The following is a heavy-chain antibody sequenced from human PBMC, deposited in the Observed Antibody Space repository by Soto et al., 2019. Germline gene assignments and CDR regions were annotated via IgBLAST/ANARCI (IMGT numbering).Heavy chain of an antibody. CDR1: GGSFTEYY. CDR3: AFYYLSWPTCSVY. J-gene: IGHJ4*02. V-gene: IGHV4-34*01. Sequence: QVQLQQWGAGLLKPSETLSLTCAVSGGSFTEYYWNWVRQYPGRGREWIGDVSHTGSAKYNPSLKGRVAMSFDKSKNRVSLTMNFVTAADTAVFYCAFYYLSWPTCSVYWGPGTLVTVSS. CDR2: VSHTGSA. D-gene: IGHD3-10*01.